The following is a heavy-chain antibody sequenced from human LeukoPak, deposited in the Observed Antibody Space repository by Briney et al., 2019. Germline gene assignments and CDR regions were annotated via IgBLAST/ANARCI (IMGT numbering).Heavy chain of an antibody. D-gene: IGHD1-26*01. CDR2: ISGSGGST. J-gene: IGHJ4*02. Sequence: GGSLRLSCAASGFTFSSYEMNWVRQAPGKGLEWVSAISGSGGSTYYADSVKGRFTISRDNSKNTLYLQMNSLRAEDTAVYYCAKDQVGAQPYYFDYWGQGTLVTVSS. CDR3: AKDQVGAQPYYFDY. CDR1: GFTFSSYE. V-gene: IGHV3-23*01.